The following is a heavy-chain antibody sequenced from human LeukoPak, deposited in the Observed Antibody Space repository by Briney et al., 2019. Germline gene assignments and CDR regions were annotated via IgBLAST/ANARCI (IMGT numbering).Heavy chain of an antibody. CDR1: GFTFSSYS. J-gene: IGHJ4*02. D-gene: IGHD1-1*01. Sequence: PGGSLRLSSAASGFTFSSYSMNWVRQAPGKGLEWVSSISSSSSYIYYADSVKGRFTISRDNAKNSLYLQMNSLRAEDTAVYYCARRGVNWNDPLDYWGQGTLVTVSS. CDR2: ISSSSSYI. CDR3: ARRGVNWNDPLDY. V-gene: IGHV3-21*01.